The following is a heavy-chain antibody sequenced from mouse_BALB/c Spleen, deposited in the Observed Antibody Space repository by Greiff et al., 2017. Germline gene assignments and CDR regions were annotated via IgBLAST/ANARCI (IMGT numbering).Heavy chain of an antibody. CDR3: ARGGHGSSYGAMDY. D-gene: IGHD1-1*01. V-gene: IGHV5-6-3*01. CDR2: INSNGGST. CDR1: GFTFSSYG. J-gene: IGHJ4*01. Sequence: EVQRVESGGGLVQPGGSLKLSCAASGFTFSSYGMSWVRQTPDKRLELVATINSNGGSTYYPDSVKGRFTISRDNAKNTLYLQMSSLKSEDTAMYYCARGGHGSSYGAMDYWGQGTSVTVSS.